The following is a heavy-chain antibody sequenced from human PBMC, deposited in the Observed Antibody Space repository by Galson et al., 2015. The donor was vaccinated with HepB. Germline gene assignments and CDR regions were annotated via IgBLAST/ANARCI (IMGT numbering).Heavy chain of an antibody. Sequence: SVKVSCKASGYTFTGYYMHWVRQAPGQGLEWMGWINPNSGGTNYAQKFQGRVTMTRDTSISTAYMELSRLRSDDTAVYYCARDREVYYDSSGYYYVDAFDIWRQGTMVTVSS. CDR2: INPNSGGT. CDR3: ARDREVYYDSSGYYYVDAFDI. CDR1: GYTFTGYY. J-gene: IGHJ3*02. V-gene: IGHV1-2*02. D-gene: IGHD3-22*01.